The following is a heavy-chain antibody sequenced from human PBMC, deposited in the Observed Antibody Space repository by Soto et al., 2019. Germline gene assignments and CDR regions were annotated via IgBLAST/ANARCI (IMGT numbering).Heavy chain of an antibody. J-gene: IGHJ4*02. CDR2: IKSKTDGGTT. CDR3: AKLRDFVVLPAGILDY. CDR1: GFTFSNAW. D-gene: IGHD2-8*01. V-gene: IGHV3-15*07. Sequence: PGGSLRLSCAASGFTFSNAWMNWVRQAPGKGLEWVGRIKSKTDGGTTDYAAPVKGRFTISRDDSKNTLYLQMNSLRTEDTAIYYCAKLRDFVVLPAGILDYWGPGTLVTVSS.